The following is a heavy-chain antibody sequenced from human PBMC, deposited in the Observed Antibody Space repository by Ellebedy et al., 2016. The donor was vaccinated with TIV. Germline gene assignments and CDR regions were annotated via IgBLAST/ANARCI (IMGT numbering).Heavy chain of an antibody. CDR2: ISAGGTIT. CDR1: RFTFSNYA. V-gene: IGHV3-23*01. Sequence: GESLKISXVASRFTFSNYAMSWVRQAPGKGLEWVSGISAGGTITYYVDFVKGRFTISRDNSKNTLYLQMNSVRVEDTAIYYCAHGRTISGQYGMDVWGQGTTVTVSS. J-gene: IGHJ6*02. D-gene: IGHD6-25*01. CDR3: AHGRTISGQYGMDV.